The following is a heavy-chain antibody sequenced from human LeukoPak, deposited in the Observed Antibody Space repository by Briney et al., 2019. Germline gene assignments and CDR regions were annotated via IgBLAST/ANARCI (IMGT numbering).Heavy chain of an antibody. D-gene: IGHD3-10*01. CDR2: INPSGGST. CDR1: GYTFTTYF. Sequence: ASVTLSFTASGYTFTTYFMHWVRQAPGHGLEWMGVINPSGGSTGYAQRFQGRLTMTRDTSTSTVYMELSSLRSEDTAVYHCARCRRSGTYSARAFDYWGQGTLVTVSS. J-gene: IGHJ4*02. CDR3: ARCRRSGTYSARAFDY. V-gene: IGHV1-46*01.